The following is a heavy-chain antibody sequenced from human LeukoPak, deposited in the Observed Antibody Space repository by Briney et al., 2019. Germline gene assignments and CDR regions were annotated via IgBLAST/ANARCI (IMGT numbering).Heavy chain of an antibody. Sequence: SETLSLTCAVYGGSFSGYYWSWIRQPPGKGLERIGEINHSGSTNYNPSLKSRVAISVDTSKNQFSLKLSSVTAADTAVYYCARGEMAAAGQTNNWFDPWGQGTLVTVSS. D-gene: IGHD6-13*01. CDR1: GGSFSGYY. CDR2: INHSGST. J-gene: IGHJ5*02. CDR3: ARGEMAAAGQTNNWFDP. V-gene: IGHV4-34*01.